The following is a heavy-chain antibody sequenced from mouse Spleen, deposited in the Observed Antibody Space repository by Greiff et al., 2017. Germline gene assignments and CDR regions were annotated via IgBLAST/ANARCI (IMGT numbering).Heavy chain of an antibody. CDR1: GYSITSGYY. V-gene: IGHV3-6*01. J-gene: IGHJ3*01. D-gene: IGHD1-1*01. CDR2: ISYDGSN. CDR3: ARGGVYYYGSSYTAGFAY. Sequence: VQLKESGPGLVKPSQSLSLTCSVTGYSITSGYYWNWIRQFPGNKLEWMGYISYDGSNNYNPSLKNRISITRDTSKNQFFLKLNSVTTEDTATYYCARGGVYYYGSSYTAGFAYWGQGTLVTVSA.